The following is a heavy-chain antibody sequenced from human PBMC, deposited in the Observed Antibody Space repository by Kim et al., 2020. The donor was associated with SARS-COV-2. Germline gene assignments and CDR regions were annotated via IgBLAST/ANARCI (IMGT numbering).Heavy chain of an antibody. Sequence: ASVKVSCKASGYTFTSKWMYWVRQAPGQGLEWMGVINPNTGDTRDAQRFQGRLTMTRDTSTSTFHMDLSSLTSEDTAMYYCARARSAFGTTGPQYWFLDL. D-gene: IGHD4-4*01. CDR2: INPNTGDT. V-gene: IGHV1-46*01. J-gene: IGHJ2*01. CDR3: ARARSAFGTTGPQYWFLDL. CDR1: GYTFTSKW.